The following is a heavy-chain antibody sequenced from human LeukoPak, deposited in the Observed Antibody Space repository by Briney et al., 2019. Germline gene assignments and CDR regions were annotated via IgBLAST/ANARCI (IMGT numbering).Heavy chain of an antibody. Sequence: SQTLSLTCTVSGGSISSDGYYWSWIRQHPGKGLEWIGYIYYSGSTYYNPSLKSRVTISVDTSKNQFSLKLSSVTAADTAVYYCARQGRDGYNPTDWGQGTLVTVSS. CDR3: ARQGRDGYNPTD. J-gene: IGHJ4*02. CDR2: IYYSGST. CDR1: GGSISSDGYY. D-gene: IGHD5-24*01. V-gene: IGHV4-31*03.